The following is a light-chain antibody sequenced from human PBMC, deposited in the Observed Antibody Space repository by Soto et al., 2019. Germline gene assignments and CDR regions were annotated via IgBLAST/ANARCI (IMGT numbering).Light chain of an antibody. Sequence: QSVLTQSPSASASLGASVKLTCTLSSGHSTCAIAWHQQQSEKGPRFLMKINSDGSHSKGDGVSDRFSGSSSGAERHLSISSLQSDDEAEYYCQSWGTGIQVFGGGTKLTVL. CDR3: QSWGTGIQV. J-gene: IGLJ3*02. CDR1: SGHSTCA. V-gene: IGLV4-69*01. CDR2: INSDGSH.